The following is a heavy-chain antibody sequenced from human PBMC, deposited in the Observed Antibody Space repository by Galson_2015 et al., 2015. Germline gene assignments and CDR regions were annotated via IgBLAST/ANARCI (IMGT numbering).Heavy chain of an antibody. CDR1: GGSISSYY. Sequence: TLSLTCTVSGGSISSYYWSWIRQPPGKGLEWIGYIYYSGSTNYNPSLKSRVTISVDTSKNQFSLKLSSVTAADTAVYYCARLHLTYYYGSGSLLHYYYMDVWGKGTTVTVSS. J-gene: IGHJ6*03. D-gene: IGHD3-10*01. CDR2: IYYSGST. CDR3: ARLHLTYYYGSGSLLHYYYMDV. V-gene: IGHV4-59*08.